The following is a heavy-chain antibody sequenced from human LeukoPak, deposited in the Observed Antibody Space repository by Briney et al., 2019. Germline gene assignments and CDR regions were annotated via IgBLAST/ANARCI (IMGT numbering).Heavy chain of an antibody. CDR2: INHSGST. CDR3: AIYYYYGMDV. J-gene: IGHJ6*02. Sequence: SSETLSLTCAVYGGSFSGYYWSWIRQPPGKGLEWIGEINHSGSTNYNPSLKSRVTISVDTSKNQFSLKLSSVTAADTAVYYCAIYYYYGMDVWGQGTTVTVSS. CDR1: GGSFSGYY. V-gene: IGHV4-34*01.